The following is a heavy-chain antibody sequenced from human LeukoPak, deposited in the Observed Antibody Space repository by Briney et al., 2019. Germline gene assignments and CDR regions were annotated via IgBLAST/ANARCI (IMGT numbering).Heavy chain of an antibody. Sequence: SETLSLTCTVSGGSISSSRYYWGCVRQAPGRGLEWIGSIFDSGSTYHNPSLKSRVSISGDTSKNQFFLKLNSVTAADTAIYYCARRFLYYDWGTYYPFDYWGQGTLVTVPS. V-gene: IGHV4-39*01. CDR1: GGSISSSRYY. CDR2: IFDSGST. D-gene: IGHD3-10*01. CDR3: ARRFLYYDWGTYYPFDY. J-gene: IGHJ4*02.